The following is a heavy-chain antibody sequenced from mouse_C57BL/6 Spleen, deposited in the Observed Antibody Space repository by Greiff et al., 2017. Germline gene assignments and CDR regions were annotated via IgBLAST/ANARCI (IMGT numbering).Heavy chain of an antibody. CDR2: IDPETGGT. D-gene: IGHD1-1*01. V-gene: IGHV1-15*01. Sequence: QVQLQQSGAELVRPGASVTLSCKASGYTFTDYEMHWVKQTPVHGLEWIGAIDPETGGTAYNQKFKGKAILTADKSSSTAYMELRSLTSEDSAVYYCTKVVAKGFAYWGQGTLVTVSA. CDR1: GYTFTDYE. J-gene: IGHJ3*01. CDR3: TKVVAKGFAY.